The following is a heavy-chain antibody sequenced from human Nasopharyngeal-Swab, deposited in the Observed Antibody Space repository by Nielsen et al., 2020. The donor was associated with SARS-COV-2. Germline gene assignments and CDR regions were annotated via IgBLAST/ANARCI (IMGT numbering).Heavy chain of an antibody. J-gene: IGHJ3*02. CDR2: ISWNSGSI. D-gene: IGHD1-26*01. V-gene: IGHV3-9*01. CDR3: AGAAGSYEGVYAFDI. Sequence: SLKIPCAASGFTFSSYGMHWVRPAPGKGLEWVSGISWNSGSIGYADSVKGRFTISRDNAKNSLYLQMNSLRAEDTALYYCAGAAGSYEGVYAFDIWGQGTMVTVSS. CDR1: GFTFSSYG.